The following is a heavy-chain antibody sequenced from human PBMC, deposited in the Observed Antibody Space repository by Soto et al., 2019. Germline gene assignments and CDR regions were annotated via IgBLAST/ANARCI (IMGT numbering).Heavy chain of an antibody. CDR1: GLTFSGYA. D-gene: IGHD3-3*01. CDR2: ISGSGGST. J-gene: IGHJ6*02. Sequence: GGPLNLSFAASGLTFSGYAISWVRQAPGKGLEWVSAISGSGGSTYYADSVKGRFTISRDNSKNTLYLQMNSLRAEDTAVYYCAKATGTIFGVVIRYYYYGMDVWGQGTTVTVSS. V-gene: IGHV3-23*01. CDR3: AKATGTIFGVVIRYYYYGMDV.